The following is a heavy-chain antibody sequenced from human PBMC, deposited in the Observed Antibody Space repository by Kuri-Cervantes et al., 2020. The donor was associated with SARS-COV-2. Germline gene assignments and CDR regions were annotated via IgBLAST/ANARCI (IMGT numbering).Heavy chain of an antibody. Sequence: GESLKISCAASGFTFGSYAMHWVRQAPGKGLEGVAVISYDGSNKYYADSVKGRFTISRDNSKNTLYLQMNSLRAEDTAVYYCARDLDDFWSGNEFMDVWGKGTTVTVSS. CDR3: ARDLDDFWSGNEFMDV. J-gene: IGHJ6*03. D-gene: IGHD3-3*01. CDR1: GFTFGSYA. V-gene: IGHV3-30*04. CDR2: ISYDGSNK.